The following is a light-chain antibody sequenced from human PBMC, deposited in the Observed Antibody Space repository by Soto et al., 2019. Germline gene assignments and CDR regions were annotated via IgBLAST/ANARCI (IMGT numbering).Light chain of an antibody. CDR1: SSDVGSYNL. V-gene: IGLV2-23*02. CDR2: EVS. J-gene: IGLJ1*01. CDR3: CSYAGSSTPLI. Sequence: QSVLTQPASVSGSPGQSITISCTGTSSDVGSYNLVSWYQQHPGKAPKLMVYEVSKRPSGVSNRFSGSKSGNTASLTIPGLQAEDEADYYCCSYAGSSTPLIFGTGTKVT.